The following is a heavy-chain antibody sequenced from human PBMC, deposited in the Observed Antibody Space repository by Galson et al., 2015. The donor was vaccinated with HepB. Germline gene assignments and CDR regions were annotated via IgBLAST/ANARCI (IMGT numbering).Heavy chain of an antibody. V-gene: IGHV3-30*18. D-gene: IGHD5-12*01. J-gene: IGHJ5*02. CDR1: GFTFRSYA. Sequence: SLRLSCAASGFTFRSYAMHWVRQAPGKGLEWLAIISYDGSNEYFGDSVKGRFTISRDNSKNTVYLQMNSLRTEDTAVYYCAKGGRLRWCGRTGSGEPGIYDTWGQGTLVTVSS. CDR2: ISYDGSNE. CDR3: AKGGRLRWCGRTGSGEPGIYDT.